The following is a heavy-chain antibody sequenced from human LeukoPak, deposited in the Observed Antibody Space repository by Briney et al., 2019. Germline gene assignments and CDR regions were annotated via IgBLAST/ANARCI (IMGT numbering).Heavy chain of an antibody. Sequence: ASVKVSCKASGYPLRNYGIIWVRQAPGQGLEWMGWISSYNGNTNYAQKFQGRVTMTTDTSTSTAYMELSSLRSEDTAVYYCARDLKTGTTWGDNWFDPWGQGTLVTVSS. CDR1: GYPLRNYG. V-gene: IGHV1-18*01. CDR2: ISSYNGNT. D-gene: IGHD1-1*01. J-gene: IGHJ5*02. CDR3: ARDLKTGTTWGDNWFDP.